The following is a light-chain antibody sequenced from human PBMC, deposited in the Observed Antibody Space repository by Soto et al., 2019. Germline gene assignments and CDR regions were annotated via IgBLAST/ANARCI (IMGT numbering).Light chain of an antibody. V-gene: IGKV3-11*01. CDR2: DAS. Sequence: EIVLTQSPATLSLSPGERATLSCRASQTVSSYLAWYQQKPGQAPRLLVYDASNRATGIPARFSGSGSGTDFTLTISRLEPEDFAVYYCQQSSDWLTFGGGNKVAIK. CDR3: QQSSDWLT. J-gene: IGKJ4*01. CDR1: QTVSSY.